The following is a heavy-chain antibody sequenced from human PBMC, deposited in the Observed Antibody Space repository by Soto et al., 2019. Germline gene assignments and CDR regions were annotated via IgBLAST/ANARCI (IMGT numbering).Heavy chain of an antibody. J-gene: IGHJ4*02. CDR3: AKDRGSSSGWYFDY. Sequence: GGSLRLSCAASGFTFDDYAMHWVRQAPGKGLEWVSGISWNSGSIGYADSVKGRFTISRDNAKNSLYLQMNSLRAEDTALYYCAKDRGSSSGWYFDYWGQGTLVTVSS. CDR1: GFTFDDYA. D-gene: IGHD6-19*01. CDR2: ISWNSGSI. V-gene: IGHV3-9*01.